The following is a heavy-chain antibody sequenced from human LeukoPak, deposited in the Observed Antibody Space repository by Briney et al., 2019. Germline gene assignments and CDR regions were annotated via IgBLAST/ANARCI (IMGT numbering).Heavy chain of an antibody. CDR1: GGSISSGGYY. Sequence: PSQTLSLTCTVSGGSISSGGYYWSWIRQHPGKGLEWIGYIYYSGSTYYNPSLKSRVTISVDTSKNQFSLKLGSVTAADTAVYYCARASVVPAAYDYWGQGTLVTVSS. V-gene: IGHV4-31*03. CDR2: IYYSGST. CDR3: ARASVVPAAYDY. D-gene: IGHD2-2*01. J-gene: IGHJ4*02.